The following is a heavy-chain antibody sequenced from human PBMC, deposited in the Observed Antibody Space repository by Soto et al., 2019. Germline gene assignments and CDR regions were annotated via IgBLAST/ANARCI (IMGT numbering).Heavy chain of an antibody. Sequence: EVQLVESGGGLVKPGGSLRLSCAASGFTFSRFTMNWVRQAPGKGLEWVSAISSNSAYIYYANSVRGRFTISRDNAKISVYLQINRLRAEDTSGYYCAREAGGVSSSEGWFDPWGQGTLVTVSS. D-gene: IGHD6-6*01. J-gene: IGHJ5*02. CDR1: GFTFSRFT. V-gene: IGHV3-21*06. CDR2: ISSNSAYI. CDR3: AREAGGVSSSEGWFDP.